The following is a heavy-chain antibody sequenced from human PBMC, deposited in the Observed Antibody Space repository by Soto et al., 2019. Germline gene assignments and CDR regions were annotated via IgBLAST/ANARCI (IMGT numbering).Heavy chain of an antibody. CDR1: GFTFSTYG. CDR2: VWSDGSKE. J-gene: IGHJ4*02. Sequence: GGSVRLPCAASGFTFSTYGVHWVRQAPGKGLEWVAVVWSDGSKELYADSVKDRFTIFRDNSQNTVYLQMNSLRAEDTAVYYCARRSSGTRGVDYWGQGTMVTVAS. V-gene: IGHV3-33*01. CDR3: ARRSSGTRGVDY. D-gene: IGHD1-26*01.